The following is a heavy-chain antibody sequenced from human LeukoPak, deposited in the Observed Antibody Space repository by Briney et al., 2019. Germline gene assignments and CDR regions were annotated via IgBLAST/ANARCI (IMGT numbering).Heavy chain of an antibody. CDR1: GGSISSYY. CDR3: ARQAYSSSWYSAFDI. Sequence: ASETLSLTCTVSGGSISSYYWSWIRQPPGKGLEWIGYIYYSGSTNYNPSLKSRVTISVDTSKNQFSLKLSSVTAADTAVYYCARQAYSSSWYSAFDIWGQGTMVTVSS. D-gene: IGHD6-13*01. J-gene: IGHJ3*02. V-gene: IGHV4-59*08. CDR2: IYYSGST.